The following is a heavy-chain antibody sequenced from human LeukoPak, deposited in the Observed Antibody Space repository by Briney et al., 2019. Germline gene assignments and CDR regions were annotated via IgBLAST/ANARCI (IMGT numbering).Heavy chain of an antibody. J-gene: IGHJ4*02. D-gene: IGHD5/OR15-5a*01. CDR3: AKVKGSLADY. CDR2: ISSSSSTI. CDR1: GFTFSDYE. V-gene: IGHV3-48*03. Sequence: PGGSLRLSCAASGFTFSDYEMNWVRQAPGKGLEWVSYISSSSSTIYYADSVKGRFTISRDNAKNTLYLQMNSLRAEDTAVYYCAKVKGSLADYWGQGTLVTVSS.